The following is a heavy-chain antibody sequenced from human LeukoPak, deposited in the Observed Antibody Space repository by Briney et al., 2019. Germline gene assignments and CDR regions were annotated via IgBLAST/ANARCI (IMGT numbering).Heavy chain of an antibody. Sequence: ASVKVSCKASGHTFTSYDINWVRQATGQGLEWMGWMNPNSGNTGYAQKFQGRVTMTRNTSISTAYMELSSLRSEDTAVYYCARGLFHDFWSGYYHWGQGTLVTVSS. CDR2: MNPNSGNT. V-gene: IGHV1-8*01. CDR1: GHTFTSYD. CDR3: ARGLFHDFWSGYYH. D-gene: IGHD3-3*01. J-gene: IGHJ5*02.